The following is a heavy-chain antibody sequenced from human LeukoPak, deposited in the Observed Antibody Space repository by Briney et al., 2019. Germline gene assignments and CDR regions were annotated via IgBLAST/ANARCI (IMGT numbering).Heavy chain of an antibody. CDR3: AKAPRSSRASENNWFDP. J-gene: IGHJ5*02. Sequence: TGGSLRLSCAASGFTFNGYAMNWVRQAPGKGLEWVSAISDSGDNTYYADSVRGRFTISRDNSMNTLYLQMNTLRAEDTAVYYCAKAPRSSRASENNWFDPWGQGTLVTVSS. D-gene: IGHD1-26*01. V-gene: IGHV3-23*01. CDR2: ISDSGDNT. CDR1: GFTFNGYA.